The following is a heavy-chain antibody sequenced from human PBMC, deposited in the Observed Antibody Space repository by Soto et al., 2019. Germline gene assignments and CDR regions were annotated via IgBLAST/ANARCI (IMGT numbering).Heavy chain of an antibody. CDR1: GYTSTNYW. J-gene: IGHJ6*02. CDR3: AASIFYYGMDV. V-gene: IGHV5-51*01. Sequence: GESLKISCKGSGYTSTNYWIGWVRQVPGKGLEWMGIIYPGDSDTKYNPSFQGQVTISADKSITTTYLQWSSLKASDTAIYYCAASIFYYGMDVWGQGTTVTVSS. CDR2: IYPGDSDT.